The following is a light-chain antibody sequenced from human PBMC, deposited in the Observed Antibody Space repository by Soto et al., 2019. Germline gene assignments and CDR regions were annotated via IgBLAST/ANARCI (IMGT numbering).Light chain of an antibody. CDR1: QSIGTC. V-gene: IGKV1-5*01. J-gene: IGKJ2*01. Sequence: DIQMTQSPSTLSASVGDRITITCRASQSIGTCLTWYQQKPRKAPKLLIYDASSLESGVPSRFNGSGSETDFTLTISSLQPEDFATYYCQQYNSYPQTFGQGTKVEIK. CDR3: QQYNSYPQT. CDR2: DAS.